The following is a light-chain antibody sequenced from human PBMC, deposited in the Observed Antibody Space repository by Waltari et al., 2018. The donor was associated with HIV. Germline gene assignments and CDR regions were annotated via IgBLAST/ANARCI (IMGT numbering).Light chain of an antibody. CDR2: DDD. V-gene: IGLV1-51*01. CDR3: ETWDSSLSIMI. J-gene: IGLJ2*01. Sequence: QSVLTQPPSVSAAPGQTVTISCSGSGSNFGKDNVSWYRQFPGSAPQLLIYDDDRRPSGISDLFAGSKSGTSATLGIAGLHAGDEADYYCETWDSSLSIMIFGGGTKVTVL. CDR1: GSNFGKDN.